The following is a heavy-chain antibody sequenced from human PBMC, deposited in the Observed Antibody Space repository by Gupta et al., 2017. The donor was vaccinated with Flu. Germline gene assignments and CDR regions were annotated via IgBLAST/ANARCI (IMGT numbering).Heavy chain of an antibody. V-gene: IGHV3-30*18. CDR3: AKELDYYDSSGYYSRAFDI. CDR2: ISYDGSNK. Sequence: QVQLVESGGGVVQPGRSLRLSCAASGFTFSSYGMHWVRQAPGKGLEWVAVISYDGSNKYYADSVKGRFTISRDNSKNTLYLQMNSLRAEDTAVYYCAKELDYYDSSGYYSRAFDIWGQGTMVTVSS. J-gene: IGHJ3*02. D-gene: IGHD3-22*01. CDR1: GFTFSSYG.